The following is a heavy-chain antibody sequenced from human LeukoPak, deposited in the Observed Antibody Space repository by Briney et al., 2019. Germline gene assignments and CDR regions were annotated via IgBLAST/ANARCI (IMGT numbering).Heavy chain of an antibody. CDR2: IYTSGST. CDR3: ARNVDTAMPYYMDV. V-gene: IGHV4-61*02. CDR1: GGSISSSNYY. D-gene: IGHD5-18*01. J-gene: IGHJ6*03. Sequence: PSETLSLTCTVSGGSISSSNYYWGWMRQPAGKGLEWIGRIYTSGSTNYNPSLKSRVTMSVDTSKNQFSLKLSSVTAADTAVYYCARNVDTAMPYYMDVWGKGTTVTISS.